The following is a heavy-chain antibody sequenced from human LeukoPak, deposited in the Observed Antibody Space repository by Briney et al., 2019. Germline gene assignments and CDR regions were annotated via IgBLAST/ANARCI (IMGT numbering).Heavy chain of an antibody. CDR1: GFTFSSYS. CDR2: ITRSSYYI. D-gene: IGHD4-23*01. CDR3: ARCGGGNPRWFDP. J-gene: IGHJ5*02. V-gene: IGHV3-21*01. Sequence: GGSLRLSCAASGFTFSSYSMNWVRQAPGKGLEWVSSITRSSYYIYYADSVKGRFTISRDNAKNSLYLQMDSLRAEDTAVYYCARCGGGNPRWFDPWGQGTLVTVSS.